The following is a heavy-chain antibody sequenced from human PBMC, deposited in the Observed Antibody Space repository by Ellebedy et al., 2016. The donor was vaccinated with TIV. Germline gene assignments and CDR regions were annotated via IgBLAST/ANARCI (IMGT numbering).Heavy chain of an antibody. D-gene: IGHD3-16*01. V-gene: IGHV5-51*01. Sequence: GESLKISCAASGFTFISYWMSWVRQAPGKGLEWVGIIYPGDSDTRYSPSFQGQVTISADKSISTAYLQWSSLKASDTAIYYCAREGGEAFDIWGQGTMVTVSS. J-gene: IGHJ3*02. CDR1: GFTFISYW. CDR2: IYPGDSDT. CDR3: AREGGEAFDI.